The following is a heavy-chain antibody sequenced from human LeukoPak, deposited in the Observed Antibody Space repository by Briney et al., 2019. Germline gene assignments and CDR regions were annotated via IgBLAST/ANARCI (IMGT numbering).Heavy chain of an antibody. CDR2: IHPSGIF. V-gene: IGHV4-34*01. CDR1: GGSSDDYY. Sequence: PSETLSLTCAVYGGSSDDYYCSWLRQPPGKGLEWIGEIHPSGIFYYNSSLLSRVTISIDTSKSQFSLRLTSVTAADTAFYYCARGRDRSNVGDHWGQGSLVTVSS. CDR3: ARGRDRSNVGDH. D-gene: IGHD5-24*01. J-gene: IGHJ4*02.